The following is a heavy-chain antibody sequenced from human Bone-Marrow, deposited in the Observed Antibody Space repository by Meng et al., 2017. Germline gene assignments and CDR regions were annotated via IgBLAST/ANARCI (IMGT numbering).Heavy chain of an antibody. V-gene: IGHV3-23*01. Sequence: GESLKIPCAASGFTFSSYAMSWVRQAPGKGLEWVSAISGSGGSTYYADSVKDRFTISRDNSKNTLYLQMNSLRAEDTAVYYCASTNSAKYYYDSSGYFVYYYGMDVWGQGTTVTVSS. CDR1: GFTFSSYA. CDR3: ASTNSAKYYYDSSGYFVYYYGMDV. CDR2: ISGSGGST. D-gene: IGHD3-22*01. J-gene: IGHJ6*02.